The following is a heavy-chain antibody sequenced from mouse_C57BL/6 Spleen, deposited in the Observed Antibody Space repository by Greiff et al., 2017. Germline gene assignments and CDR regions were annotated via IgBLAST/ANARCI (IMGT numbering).Heavy chain of an antibody. CDR3: ARWNYDYDDYFDY. J-gene: IGHJ2*01. D-gene: IGHD2-4*01. CDR2: IYPRDGST. Sequence: VQLQQSGPELVKPGASVKLSCKASGYTFTSYDINWVKQRPGQGLEWIGWIYPRDGSTKYNEKFKGKATLTVDTSSSTAYMELHSLTSEDSAVYFCARWNYDYDDYFDYWGQGTTLTGSS. V-gene: IGHV1-85*01. CDR1: GYTFTSYD.